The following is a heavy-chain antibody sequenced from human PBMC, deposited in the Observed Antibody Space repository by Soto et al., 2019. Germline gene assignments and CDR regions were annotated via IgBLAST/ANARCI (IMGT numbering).Heavy chain of an antibody. CDR3: ARRGAVLIGATHSPYEGFDI. J-gene: IGHJ3*02. D-gene: IGHD2-15*01. Sequence: EVLLVQSGAEVRRPGESLKISCQASGYPFSTYWIGWVRQRAGKGLEWLGSIYPDDSDTRYSPSFQGQVTMSVDKSITTDYLQWSSLSASDTATYYCARRGAVLIGATHSPYEGFDIWGHWAIVTASS. V-gene: IGHV5-51*03. CDR2: IYPDDSDT. CDR1: GYPFSTYW.